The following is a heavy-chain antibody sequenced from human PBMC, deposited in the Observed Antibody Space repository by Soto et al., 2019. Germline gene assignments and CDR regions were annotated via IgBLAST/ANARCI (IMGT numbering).Heavy chain of an antibody. CDR1: GFTSSSFA. CDR2: ISGSGDGT. J-gene: IGHJ4*02. CDR3: AGPGYSSQDY. V-gene: IGHV3-23*01. D-gene: IGHD5-18*01. Sequence: GGSLRLSCAASGFTSSSFALSWVRQAPGKGLEWVSAISGSGDGTDYADSVKGRFTISRDNSKNTLCLQMNSLRAEDTAVYYCAGPGYSSQDYWGQGALVTVSS.